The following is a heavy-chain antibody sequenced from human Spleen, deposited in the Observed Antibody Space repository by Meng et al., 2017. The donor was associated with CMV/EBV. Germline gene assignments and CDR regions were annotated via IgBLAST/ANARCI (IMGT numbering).Heavy chain of an antibody. D-gene: IGHD3-10*01. CDR2: IYYTGST. Sequence: ESLKISCTVSGGSVSSYSYYWSWIRQSPGKGLEWIGYIYYTGSTEYNSSLKSRVSVSVDTSKNQFSLKLNSVTAADTAVYYCARAPPLVRGRGAWFDPWGQGTLVTVSS. CDR1: GGSVSSYSYY. V-gene: IGHV4-61*01. CDR3: ARAPPLVRGRGAWFDP. J-gene: IGHJ5*02.